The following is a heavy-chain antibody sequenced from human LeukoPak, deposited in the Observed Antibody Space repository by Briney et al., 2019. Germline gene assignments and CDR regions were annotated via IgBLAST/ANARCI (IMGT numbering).Heavy chain of an antibody. CDR2: ISSSSTSI. CDR1: GFLFSDFIDHT. Sequence: GGSLRLSCADSGFLFSDFIDHTMAWVRQAPGKGLEWVSYISSSSTSISYADSVRGRFSISRDNAQRSLYLHMNSLRDEDTAVYYCAREFSVVGNFDYWGQGTLVIVSS. D-gene: IGHD2-21*01. V-gene: IGHV3-21*01. CDR3: AREFSVVGNFDY. J-gene: IGHJ4*02.